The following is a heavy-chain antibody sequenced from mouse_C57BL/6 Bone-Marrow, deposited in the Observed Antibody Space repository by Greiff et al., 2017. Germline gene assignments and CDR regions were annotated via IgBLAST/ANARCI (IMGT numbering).Heavy chain of an antibody. Sequence: VQLQESGPELVKPGASVKISCKASGYAFSSSWMNWVKQRPGKGLEWIGRIYPGDGDTNYNGKFKGKATLTADKSSSTAYMQLSSLTSEDSAVXFCARYDYGSSYDYAMDYWGQGTSVTVSS. CDR2: IYPGDGDT. CDR1: GYAFSSSW. V-gene: IGHV1-82*01. J-gene: IGHJ4*01. CDR3: ARYDYGSSYDYAMDY. D-gene: IGHD1-1*01.